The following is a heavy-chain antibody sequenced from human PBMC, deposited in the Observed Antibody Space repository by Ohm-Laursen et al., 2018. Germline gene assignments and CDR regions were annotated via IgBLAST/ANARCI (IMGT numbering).Heavy chain of an antibody. CDR2: INHRGNT. Sequence: GTLSLTCALYSGSLGPYYWSWIRQPPGKGLECIGEINHRGNTNYSPSLKSRVTMSVDTSKNQFSLQVPSVTASDTAVYFCARRSHLRDPPYWGQGILVTVSS. CDR1: SGSLGPYY. D-gene: IGHD5-24*01. CDR3: ARRSHLRDPPY. J-gene: IGHJ4*02. V-gene: IGHV4-34*01.